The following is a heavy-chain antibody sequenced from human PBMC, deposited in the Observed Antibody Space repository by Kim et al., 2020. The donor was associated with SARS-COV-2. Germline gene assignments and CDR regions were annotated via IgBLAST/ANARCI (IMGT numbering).Heavy chain of an antibody. Sequence: GGSLRLSCAASGFTFSSYGMHWVRQAPGKGLEWVAVIWYDGSNKYYADSVKGRFTISRDNSKNTLYLQMNSLRAEDTAVYYCARDQGSSWYTLQYWGQGTLVTVSS. CDR3: ARDQGSSWYTLQY. V-gene: IGHV3-33*01. D-gene: IGHD6-13*01. CDR2: IWYDGSNK. J-gene: IGHJ4*02. CDR1: GFTFSSYG.